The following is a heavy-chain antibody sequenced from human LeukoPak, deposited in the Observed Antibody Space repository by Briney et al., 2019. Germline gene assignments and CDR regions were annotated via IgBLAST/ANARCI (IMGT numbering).Heavy chain of an antibody. J-gene: IGHJ3*02. V-gene: IGHV3-53*01. D-gene: IGHD2-15*01. CDR3: ARLHMAPSLWCAFDI. CDR2: IYSGGST. Sequence: RTGGSLRLSCAASGFTVSSNYMSWVRQAPGKGLEWVSVIYSGGSTYYADSVKGRFTISRDNSKNTLYLQMNSLRAEDTAVYYCARLHMAPSLWCAFDIWGQGTMVTVSS. CDR1: GFTVSSNY.